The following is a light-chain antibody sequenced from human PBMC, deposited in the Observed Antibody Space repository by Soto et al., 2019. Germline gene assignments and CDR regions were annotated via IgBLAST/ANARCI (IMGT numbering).Light chain of an antibody. J-gene: IGKJ1*01. Sequence: AIRITQSPSSFSASTGDRVTITCRASQGISRYLAWYQQKPGTAPKLLIYAASTLQSGVPSRFSGSGSGTEFTLTISSMQPDDSATYYCQQYNSYWTFGQGTKVDNK. CDR2: AAS. CDR3: QQYNSYWT. V-gene: IGKV1-8*01. CDR1: QGISRY.